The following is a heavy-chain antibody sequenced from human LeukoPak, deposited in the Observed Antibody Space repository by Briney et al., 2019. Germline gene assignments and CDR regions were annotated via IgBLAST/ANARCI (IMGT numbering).Heavy chain of an antibody. V-gene: IGHV3-23*01. Sequence: GGSLRLSCVASGFTFSSYAMSWVRQAAGKGLEWVSSTSSSGETTYYADSVKGRFTISRDNSRNTLYLQMNSLRDEDTAVYYCAKDRPNYYGTNGHYYRRDGDCWGQGTLVTVSS. CDR2: TSSSGETT. CDR1: GFTFSSYA. CDR3: AKDRPNYYGTNGHYYRRDGDC. J-gene: IGHJ4*02. D-gene: IGHD3-22*01.